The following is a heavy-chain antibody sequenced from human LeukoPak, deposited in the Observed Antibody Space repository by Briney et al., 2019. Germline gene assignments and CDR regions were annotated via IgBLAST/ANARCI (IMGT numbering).Heavy chain of an antibody. CDR1: GGSISNYY. CDR3: VRDRSDYYGAFDI. CDR2: IYYSGNT. Sequence: PSETLSLTCIVSGGSISNYYWSWIRQPPGKGLEWIGYIYYSGNTNYNPSLKSRVTMSVDTSKNQFSLKLSSVTAADTAVYYCVRDRSDYYGAFDIWGQGTMVTVSS. V-gene: IGHV4-59*12. J-gene: IGHJ3*02. D-gene: IGHD3-10*01.